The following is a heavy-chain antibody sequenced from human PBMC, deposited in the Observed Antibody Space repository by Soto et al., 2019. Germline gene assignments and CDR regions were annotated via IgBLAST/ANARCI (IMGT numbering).Heavy chain of an antibody. D-gene: IGHD2-21*02. CDR2: IGTAGDT. J-gene: IGHJ4*02. V-gene: IGHV3-13*01. Sequence: GGSLRLSCAASGFTFSSYDMHWVRQATGKGLEWVSAIGTAGDTYYPGSVKGRFTISRENAKNSLYLQMNSLRAGDTAVYSCARAVACGGDCYAFDYWGQGTLVTVSS. CDR3: ARAVACGGDCYAFDY. CDR1: GFTFSSYD.